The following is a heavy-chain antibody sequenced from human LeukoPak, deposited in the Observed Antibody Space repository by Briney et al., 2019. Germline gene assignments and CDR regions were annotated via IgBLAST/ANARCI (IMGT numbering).Heavy chain of an antibody. D-gene: IGHD2-2*01. Sequence: GGSLRLSCAASGFTFTDYAMTWVRQAPSKGLEWVSGISGSGDSTYHADSVRGRFAISRDNSKNTLYLQMNSLRAEDTAVYYCAKGPSGIVVVPGDYWGQGTLVTVSS. CDR2: ISGSGDST. J-gene: IGHJ4*02. CDR1: GFTFTDYA. CDR3: AKGPSGIVVVPGDY. V-gene: IGHV3-23*01.